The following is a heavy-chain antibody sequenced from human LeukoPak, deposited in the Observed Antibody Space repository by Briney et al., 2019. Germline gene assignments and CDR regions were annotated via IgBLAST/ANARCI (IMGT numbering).Heavy chain of an antibody. CDR3: AKEGSSGWPQPFYYYYGMDV. Sequence: GGSLRLSCAASGFTFSSYAMSWVRQAPGKGLEWVSAISGSGGSTYYADSVKGRFTISRDNSKNTLYLQMNSLRAEDTAVYYCAKEGSSGWPQPFYYYYGMDVWGQGTTVTVSS. CDR2: ISGSGGST. D-gene: IGHD6-19*01. CDR1: GFTFSSYA. J-gene: IGHJ6*02. V-gene: IGHV3-23*01.